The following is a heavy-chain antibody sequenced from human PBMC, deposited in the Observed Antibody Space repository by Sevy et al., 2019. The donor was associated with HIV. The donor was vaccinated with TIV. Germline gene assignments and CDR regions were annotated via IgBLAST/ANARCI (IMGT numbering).Heavy chain of an antibody. CDR3: ARDDCSRTSCYYGMDV. V-gene: IGHV4-38-2*02. CDR2: IYQSGNT. D-gene: IGHD2-2*01. CDR1: GYSISSGYY. Sequence: SETLSLMCAVSGYSISSGYYWGWIRQPPGKGLEWIATIYQSGNTYYNPSLKSRVTISVDTPKNQLSLKLTSVTAADTAVYYCARDDCSRTSCYYGMDVWGQGTTVTVSS. J-gene: IGHJ6*02.